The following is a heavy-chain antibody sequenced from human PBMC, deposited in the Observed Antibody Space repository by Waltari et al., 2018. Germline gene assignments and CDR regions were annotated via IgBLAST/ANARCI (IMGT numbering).Heavy chain of an antibody. CDR1: GFPFSLYA. Sequence: QVQLVESGGGVVQPGRSLRLSCATSGFPFSLYAMHWVRQAPGKGLEGVAIIWNYGLTTFYADSVEGRFTISRDNAENNLFLQMNSLRPEDTALYYCATEILIMGTSAGYFQHWGQGTLVTVSS. CDR2: IWNYGLTT. CDR3: ATEILIMGTSAGYFQH. J-gene: IGHJ1*01. D-gene: IGHD2-8*01. V-gene: IGHV3-33*08.